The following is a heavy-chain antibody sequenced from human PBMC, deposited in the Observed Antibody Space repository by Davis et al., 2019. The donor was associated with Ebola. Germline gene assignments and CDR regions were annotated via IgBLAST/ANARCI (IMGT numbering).Heavy chain of an antibody. CDR2: ISISSYT. Sequence: PGGSLRLSCAASGFTFSDYYMSWIRQAPGKGLEWVSYISISSYTNYADSGKGRFTISRDNAKNSLYLQMNSLRAEDTAVYYCARDTQDSSGWLWTHWYFDLWGRGTLVTVSS. CDR1: GFTFSDYY. D-gene: IGHD6-19*01. V-gene: IGHV3-11*06. J-gene: IGHJ2*01. CDR3: ARDTQDSSGWLWTHWYFDL.